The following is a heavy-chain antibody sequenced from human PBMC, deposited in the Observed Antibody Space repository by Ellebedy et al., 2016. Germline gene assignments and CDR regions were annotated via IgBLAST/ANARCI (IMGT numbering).Heavy chain of an antibody. V-gene: IGHV4-39*07. Sequence: SETLSLXXTVSGGSISSSSYYWGWIRQPPGKGLEWIGSIYYSGSTYYNPSLKSRVTISVDTSKNQFSLKLSSVTAADTAVYYCAKDLPQYLTQYSGSYPRGLFDYWGQGTLVTVSS. CDR2: IYYSGST. D-gene: IGHD1-26*01. CDR3: AKDLPQYLTQYSGSYPRGLFDY. J-gene: IGHJ4*02. CDR1: GGSISSSSYY.